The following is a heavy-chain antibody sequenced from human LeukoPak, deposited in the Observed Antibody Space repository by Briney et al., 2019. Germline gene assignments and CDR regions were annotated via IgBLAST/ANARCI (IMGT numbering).Heavy chain of an antibody. Sequence: GESLKISCEASGYTFTHQWIGWVRQMAGRGLEWVGIVYPRDSDTRYSPSFQGHVTISVDTSINTAYLEWSSLEASDTAMYYCARHSDVIGAIWGQGTLVTVSS. CDR2: VYPRDSDT. CDR1: GYTFTHQW. D-gene: IGHD3-10*01. J-gene: IGHJ4*02. CDR3: ARHSDVIGAI. V-gene: IGHV5-51*01.